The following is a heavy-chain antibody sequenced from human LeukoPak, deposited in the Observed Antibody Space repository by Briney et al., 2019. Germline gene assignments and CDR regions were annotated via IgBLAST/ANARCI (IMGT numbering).Heavy chain of an antibody. V-gene: IGHV4-39*07. CDR2: IYYSGST. Sequence: SETLSLTCTVSGGPISSSSYYWGWIRQPPGKGLEWIGSIYYSGSTYYNPSLKSRVTISVDTSKNQFSLKLSSVTAADTAVYYCARDRVTTTVTMAYNWFDPWGQGTLVTVSS. D-gene: IGHD4-17*01. CDR3: ARDRVTTTVTMAYNWFDP. CDR1: GGPISSSSYY. J-gene: IGHJ5*02.